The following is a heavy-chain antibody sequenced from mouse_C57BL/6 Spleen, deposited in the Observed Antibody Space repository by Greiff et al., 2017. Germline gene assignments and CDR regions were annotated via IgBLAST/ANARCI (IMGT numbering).Heavy chain of an antibody. CDR3: YYYGSSYGWYFDV. CDR2: INPNNGGT. V-gene: IGHV1-22*01. Sequence: VQLQQSGPELVKPGASVKMSCKASGYTFTDYNMHWVKQSHGKSLEWIGYINPNNGGTSYNQKFKGKATLTVNKSSSTAYMELRSLTSEDSAVYYCYYYGSSYGWYFDVWGTGTTVTVSS. J-gene: IGHJ1*03. D-gene: IGHD1-1*01. CDR1: GYTFTDYN.